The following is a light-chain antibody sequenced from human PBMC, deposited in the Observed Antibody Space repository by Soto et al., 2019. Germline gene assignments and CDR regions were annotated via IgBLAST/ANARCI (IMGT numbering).Light chain of an antibody. Sequence: DIQMTQCPSTLSASVGDRVTITCRASQSISSYLAWYQQKPGKAPKLLIYKASSLESGVPSRFSGIGSGTEFILTISSLQPDDFATYYCQQYDSYSTFGQGTKV. CDR1: QSISSY. CDR3: QQYDSYST. V-gene: IGKV1-5*03. J-gene: IGKJ1*01. CDR2: KAS.